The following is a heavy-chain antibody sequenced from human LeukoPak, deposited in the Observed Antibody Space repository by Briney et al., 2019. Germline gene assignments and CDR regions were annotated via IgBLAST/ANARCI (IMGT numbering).Heavy chain of an antibody. CDR1: GGSISSGGYS. Sequence: SQTLSLTCAVSGGSISSGGYSWSWIRQPLGKGLEWIGYIYHSGSTYYNPSLKSRVTISVDRSKNQFSLKLSSVTAADTAVYYCARVYCSSTSCLGGFDPWGQGTLVTVSS. CDR3: ARVYCSSTSCLGGFDP. V-gene: IGHV4-30-2*01. D-gene: IGHD2-2*01. J-gene: IGHJ5*02. CDR2: IYHSGST.